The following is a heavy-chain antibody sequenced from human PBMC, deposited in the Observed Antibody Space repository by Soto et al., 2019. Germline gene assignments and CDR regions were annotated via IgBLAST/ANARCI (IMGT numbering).Heavy chain of an antibody. Sequence: GGSLRLSCAASGFTFSSYAMHWVRQAPGKGLEWVAVISYDGSNKYYADSVMGRFTISRDNSKNTLYLQMNSLRAEDTAVYYCARDGGPGGLRFLKWLLLVYWGQGTLVTVSS. V-gene: IGHV3-30-3*01. D-gene: IGHD3-3*01. CDR1: GFTFSSYA. CDR2: ISYDGSNK. CDR3: ARDGGPGGLRFLKWLLLVY. J-gene: IGHJ4*02.